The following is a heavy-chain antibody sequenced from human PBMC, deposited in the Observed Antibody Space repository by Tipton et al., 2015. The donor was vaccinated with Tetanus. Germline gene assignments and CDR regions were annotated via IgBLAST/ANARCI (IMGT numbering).Heavy chain of an antibody. CDR3: AKEFKRARCRFFNP. Sequence: SLRLSCAASGFRFSYSGMHWVRQAPGKGLEWVAVIAFDGKNERYADSVKGRFIISRDNSKNTLYLQMNSLRPEDTAVYYCAKEFKRARCRFFNPGGQGTQVPASS. D-gene: IGHD2-8*01. CDR1: GFRFSYSG. J-gene: IGHJ5*02. CDR2: IAFDGKNE. V-gene: IGHV3-30*18.